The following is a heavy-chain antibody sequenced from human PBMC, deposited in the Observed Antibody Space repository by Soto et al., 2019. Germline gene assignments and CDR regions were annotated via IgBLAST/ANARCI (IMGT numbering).Heavy chain of an antibody. V-gene: IGHV4-34*01. CDR2: INHSGST. J-gene: IGHJ3*02. CDR3: ARGTSGDIVVVVAATGTYDAFDI. CDR1: GGSFSGYY. D-gene: IGHD2-15*01. Sequence: PSETLSLTCAVYGGSFSGYYWSWIRQPPGKGLEWIGEINHSGSTNYNPSLKSRVTISVDTSKNQFSLKLSSVTAADTAVYYCARGTSGDIVVVVAATGTYDAFDIWGQGTMVTVSS.